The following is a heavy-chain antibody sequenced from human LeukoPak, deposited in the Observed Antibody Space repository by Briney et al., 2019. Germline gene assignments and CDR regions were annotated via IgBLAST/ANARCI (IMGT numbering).Heavy chain of an antibody. D-gene: IGHD6-19*01. CDR1: GFTFSSYW. Sequence: PGGSLRLSCAASGFTFSSYWMHWVRQAPGKGLAWVSRINSDGSSTSYADSVKGRFTISRDNAKNTLYLQMNSLRAEDTAVYYCARDWSLAVAGTPYYWGQGTLVTVSS. CDR2: INSDGSST. V-gene: IGHV3-74*01. J-gene: IGHJ4*02. CDR3: ARDWSLAVAGTPYY.